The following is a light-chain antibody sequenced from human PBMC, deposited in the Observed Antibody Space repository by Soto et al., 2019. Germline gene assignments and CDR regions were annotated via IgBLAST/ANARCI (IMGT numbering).Light chain of an antibody. J-gene: IGKJ5*01. CDR2: SAS. CDR3: QHYGDSART. Sequence: EIVVTQSPGTLSLSPGERGTLSCRASQNLGTLYLAWFQQKSGQAPRLLIYSASRRATGIPDRFTGSGSGTDFTLTISSLEPEDFAVYYCQHYGDSARTFGPGTRLEIK. V-gene: IGKV3-20*01. CDR1: QNLGTLY.